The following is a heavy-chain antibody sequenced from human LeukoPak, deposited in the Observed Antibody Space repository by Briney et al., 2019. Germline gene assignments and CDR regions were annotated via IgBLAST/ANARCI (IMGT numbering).Heavy chain of an antibody. J-gene: IGHJ4*02. CDR2: ISDSGTAT. CDR3: AKIAPWGAVTTTDGFDY. Sequence: GGSLRLSCAASGFSFSNYAMSWVRQAPGKGLEWVSSISDSGTATYYADSVKGRFTISRDNSKNTLYLQLNSLGAEDTAVYYCAKIAPWGAVTTTDGFDYWGQGTLVTVSS. D-gene: IGHD4-17*01. CDR1: GFSFSNYA. V-gene: IGHV3-23*01.